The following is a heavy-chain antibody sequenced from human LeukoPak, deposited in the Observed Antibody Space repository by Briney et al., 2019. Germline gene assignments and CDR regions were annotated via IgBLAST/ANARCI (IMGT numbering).Heavy chain of an antibody. CDR1: GGSISSSSYY. CDR2: IYYSGST. CDR3: ARHLAYSGRRAPPRRFDY. D-gene: IGHD1-26*01. V-gene: IGHV4-39*01. J-gene: IGHJ4*02. Sequence: SETLSLTCTVSGGSISSSSYYWGWIRQPPGKGLEWIGSIYYSGSTYYNPSLKSRVTISVDTSKNQFSLKLSSVTAADTAVYYCARHLAYSGRRAPPRRFDYWGQGTLVTVSS.